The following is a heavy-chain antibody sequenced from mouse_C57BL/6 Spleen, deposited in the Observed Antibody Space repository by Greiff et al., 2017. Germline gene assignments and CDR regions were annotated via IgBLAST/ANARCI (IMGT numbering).Heavy chain of an antibody. CDR2: IRNKANNHAT. J-gene: IGHJ1*03. Sequence: EVQGVESGGGLVQPGGSMKLSCAASGFTFSDAWMDWVRQSPEKGLEWVAEIRNKANNHATYYAESVKGRFTISRDDSKSSVYLQMNSLRAEDTGIYYCTRSYYDYDDWYFDVWGTGTTVTVSS. V-gene: IGHV6-6*01. CDR3: TRSYYDYDDWYFDV. D-gene: IGHD2-4*01. CDR1: GFTFSDAW.